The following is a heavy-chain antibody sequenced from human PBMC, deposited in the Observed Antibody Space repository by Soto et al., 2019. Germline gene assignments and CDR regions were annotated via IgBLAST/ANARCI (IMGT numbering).Heavy chain of an antibody. D-gene: IGHD3-9*01. CDR2: IYYSGST. Sequence: SETLSLTCTVSGGSISSGDYYWSWIRQPPGRGLEWIGYIYYSGSTYYNPSLKSRVTISVDTSKNQFSLKLSSVTAADTAVYYCARAVDYNWFDPWGQGTLVTVSS. V-gene: IGHV4-30-4*01. CDR3: ARAVDYNWFDP. J-gene: IGHJ5*02. CDR1: GGSISSGDYY.